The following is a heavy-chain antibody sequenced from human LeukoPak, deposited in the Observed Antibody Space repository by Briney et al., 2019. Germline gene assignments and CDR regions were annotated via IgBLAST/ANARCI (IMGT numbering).Heavy chain of an antibody. CDR1: GGSISSGGYS. J-gene: IGHJ4*02. D-gene: IGHD2-8*01. V-gene: IGHV4-30-2*01. CDR2: IYHSGST. Sequence: KPSETLSLTCAVSGGSISSGGYSWSWIRQPPGKGLEWIGYIYHSGSTYYNPSLKSRVTISVDRSKNQFSLKLSSVTAADTAVYYCARVRRLYYYFDYWGQGTLVTVSS. CDR3: ARVRRLYYYFDY.